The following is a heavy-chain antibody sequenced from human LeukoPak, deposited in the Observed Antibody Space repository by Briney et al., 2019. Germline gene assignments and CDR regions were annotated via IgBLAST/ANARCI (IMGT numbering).Heavy chain of an antibody. CDR2: IHPDGSIT. CDR1: GFTISNYW. J-gene: IGHJ5*02. V-gene: IGHV3-74*03. Sequence: QSGGSLRLSCVGSGFTISNYWMHWVRQVPGTGLAWVSRIHPDGSITTYADSVKGRFTISRDNAKNTLYLQMNSLRAEDTAVYYCAPQQTYSLYNWFDPWGQGTLVTVSS. D-gene: IGHD5-12*01. CDR3: APQQTYSLYNWFDP.